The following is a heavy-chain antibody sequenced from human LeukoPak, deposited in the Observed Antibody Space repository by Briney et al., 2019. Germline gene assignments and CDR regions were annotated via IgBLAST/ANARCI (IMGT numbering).Heavy chain of an antibody. CDR3: ARVDCSSTSCYSYFDY. V-gene: IGHV4-4*07. Sequence: MPSETLSLTCTVSAGSISSYYWSWIRQPAGKGLEWLGRIYTSGSTNYNPSLKSRVTMSVDTSKNQFSLKLSSVAAADTAVYYCARVDCSSTSCYSYFDYWGQGTLVTVSS. CDR2: IYTSGST. J-gene: IGHJ4*02. CDR1: AGSISSYY. D-gene: IGHD2-2*02.